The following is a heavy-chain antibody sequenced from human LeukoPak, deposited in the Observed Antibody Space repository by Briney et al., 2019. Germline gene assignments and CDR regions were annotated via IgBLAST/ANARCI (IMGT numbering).Heavy chain of an antibody. D-gene: IGHD6-19*01. Sequence: GGSLRLSCAASGFTFSSYAMHWVRQAPGKGLEWVAVISYVGSNKYYADSVKGRFTISRDNSKNTLYLQMNSLRAEDTAVYYCARSYSSGPYYYYGMDVWGQGTTVTVSS. CDR1: GFTFSSYA. CDR2: ISYVGSNK. CDR3: ARSYSSGPYYYYGMDV. J-gene: IGHJ6*02. V-gene: IGHV3-30-3*01.